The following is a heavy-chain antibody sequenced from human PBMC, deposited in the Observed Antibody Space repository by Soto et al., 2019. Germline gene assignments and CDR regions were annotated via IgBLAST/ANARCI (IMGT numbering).Heavy chain of an antibody. V-gene: IGHV4-39*01. CDR2: IYYSGST. J-gene: IGHJ4*02. D-gene: IGHD3-16*01. CDR1: GGSISSSSYY. Sequence: QLQLQESGPGLVKPSETLSLTCTVSGGSISSSSYYWGWIRQPPGKGLEWIGSIYYSGSTYYNPSLKSRVTISVDTSKNQFSLKLSSVTAADTAVYYCARYSPLGLATAPHWGQGTLVTVSS. CDR3: ARYSPLGLATAPH.